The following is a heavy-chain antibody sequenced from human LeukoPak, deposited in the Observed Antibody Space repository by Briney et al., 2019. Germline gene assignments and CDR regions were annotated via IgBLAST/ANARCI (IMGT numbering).Heavy chain of an antibody. Sequence: SETLSLTCTVSGYSISSGYYWGWIRQPPGKGLEWIGSIYHSGSTYYNPSLKSRVTISVDTSKNQFSLKLSSVTAADTAVYYCASAYYDYVDPPHNWGQGTLVTVSS. J-gene: IGHJ4*02. D-gene: IGHD3-16*01. CDR3: ASAYYDYVDPPHN. CDR2: IYHSGST. CDR1: GYSISSGYY. V-gene: IGHV4-38-2*02.